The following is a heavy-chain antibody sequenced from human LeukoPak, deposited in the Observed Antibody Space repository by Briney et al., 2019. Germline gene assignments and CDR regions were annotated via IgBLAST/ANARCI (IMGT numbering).Heavy chain of an antibody. J-gene: IGHJ4*02. V-gene: IGHV3-21*01. D-gene: IGHD4-17*01. CDR2: ISSSSSYI. CDR1: GFTFSSYS. Sequence: GGSLRLSCAASGFTFSSYSMNWVRQAPGKGLEWVSSISSSSSYIYYADSVKGRFTISRDNAKNSLYLQMNSLRAEDTAVYYCARDTQMMTTVTTDYWGQGTLVTVSS. CDR3: ARDTQMMTTVTTDY.